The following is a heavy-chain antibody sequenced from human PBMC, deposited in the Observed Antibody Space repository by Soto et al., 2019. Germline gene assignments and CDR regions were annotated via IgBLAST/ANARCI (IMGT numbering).Heavy chain of an antibody. CDR1: GFSFYSYA. CDR2: ISGSAGST. CDR3: AKIGLGIFDY. Sequence: EVQLFESGGGLVQPGGSLRLSCAASGFSFYSYAMSWVRQAPGKGLEWVSVISGSAGSTYYADSVKGRFTISRDNSKNTLYLQMNSLRAEDTALYYCAKIGLGIFDYWGQGTLVTVSS. D-gene: IGHD6-19*01. V-gene: IGHV3-23*01. J-gene: IGHJ4*02.